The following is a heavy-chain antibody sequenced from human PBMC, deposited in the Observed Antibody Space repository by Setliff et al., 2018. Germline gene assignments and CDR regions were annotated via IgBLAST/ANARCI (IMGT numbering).Heavy chain of an antibody. CDR1: GYKFNDYA. CDR2: ISAYSGNT. CDR3: SRLVRYCTTTTCQRASGCEF. Sequence: ASVKVSCKTSGYKFNDYAISWVRQGPGQGLEWMGWISAYSGNTYYAQKLHDRVTLTTDTSTSTAYMELRSLGTDDTAVYYCSRLVRYCTTTTCQRASGCEFWGQGTLVTVSS. J-gene: IGHJ4*02. D-gene: IGHD2-2*01. V-gene: IGHV1-18*01.